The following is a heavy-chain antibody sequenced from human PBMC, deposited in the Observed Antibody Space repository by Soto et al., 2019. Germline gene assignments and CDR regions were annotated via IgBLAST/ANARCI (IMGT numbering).Heavy chain of an antibody. CDR3: AKDYYYGSGTFYQPGV. CDR1: GFTFDGYA. D-gene: IGHD3-10*01. CDR2: ISWNSGSI. V-gene: IGHV3-9*01. J-gene: IGHJ6*04. Sequence: EVQLVESGGGLVQPGRSLRLSCAASGFTFDGYAMHWVRQAPGKGLEWVSGISWNSGSIGYADSVKGRFTISRDNAKNSLYLQMNSLRAEDTALYYCAKDYYYGSGTFYQPGVWGKGTTVTVSS.